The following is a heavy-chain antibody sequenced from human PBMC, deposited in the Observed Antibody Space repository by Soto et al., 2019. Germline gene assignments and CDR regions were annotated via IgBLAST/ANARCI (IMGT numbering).Heavy chain of an antibody. V-gene: IGHV4-34*01. CDR1: GGSFSCYY. Sequence: SETLSLTCAVYGGSFSCYYWSWIRQPPGKGLEWIGEINHSGSTNYNPSLKSRVTISVDTSKNQFSLKLSSVTAADTAVYYCARADSSWYRFDYWGQGTLVTVSS. J-gene: IGHJ4*02. D-gene: IGHD6-13*01. CDR3: ARADSSWYRFDY. CDR2: INHSGST.